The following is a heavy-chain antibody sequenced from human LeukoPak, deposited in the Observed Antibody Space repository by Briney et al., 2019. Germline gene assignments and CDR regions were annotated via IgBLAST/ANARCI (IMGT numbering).Heavy chain of an antibody. CDR1: GYTFTSYY. V-gene: IGHV1-46*01. CDR3: ARYSSLLQLAPHFDY. J-gene: IGHJ4*02. Sequence: GASVKVSCKASGYTFTSYYMHWVRQAPGQGLEWMGIINPSGGSTSYAQKFQGRVTMTRDTSTSTVYMELSSLRSEDTAVYYCARYSSLLQLAPHFDYWGQGTLVTVSS. D-gene: IGHD6-13*01. CDR2: INPSGGST.